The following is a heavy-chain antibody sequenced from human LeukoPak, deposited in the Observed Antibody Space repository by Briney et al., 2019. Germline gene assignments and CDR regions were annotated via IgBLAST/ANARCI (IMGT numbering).Heavy chain of an antibody. J-gene: IGHJ4*02. D-gene: IGHD3-22*01. CDR2: IYTSGST. Sequence: PSQTLSLTCTVSGGSISSGSYYWSWIRQPAGKGLEWIGRIYTSGSTNYNPSLKSRVTISVDTSKNQFSLKLSSVTAADTAVYYCARSHDTYYYDSSGPTHRDYYFDYWGQGTLVTVSS. CDR1: GGSISSGSYY. CDR3: ARSHDTYYYDSSGPTHRDYYFDY. V-gene: IGHV4-61*02.